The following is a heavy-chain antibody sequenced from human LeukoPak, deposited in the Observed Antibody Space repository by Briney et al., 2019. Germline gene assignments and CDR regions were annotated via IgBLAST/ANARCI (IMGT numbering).Heavy chain of an antibody. J-gene: IGHJ5*02. Sequence: PGGSLRLSCAASGFTFNSYAMSWVRQAPGKGLEWVSAISGSGGSTYYADSVKGRFTISRDNSKNTLYLQMNSLRAEDTAVYYCAKVKAYYYGSGSYPVDPWGQGTLVTVSS. D-gene: IGHD3-10*01. V-gene: IGHV3-23*01. CDR2: ISGSGGST. CDR1: GFTFNSYA. CDR3: AKVKAYYYGSGSYPVDP.